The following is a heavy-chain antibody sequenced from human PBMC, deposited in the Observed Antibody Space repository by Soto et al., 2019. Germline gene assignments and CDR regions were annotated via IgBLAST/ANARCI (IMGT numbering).Heavy chain of an antibody. V-gene: IGHV1-18*01. D-gene: IGHD6-6*01. J-gene: IGHJ6*04. CDR2: ISAYNGNT. Sequence: GASVKVSCKASGYTFTSYGISWVRQAPGQGLEWMGWISAYNGNTNYAQKLQGRVTMTTDTSTSTAYMELRSLRSDDTAVYYCARWNPYSSSPHYYYYGMAVWGKGTTVTVSS. CDR3: ARWNPYSSSPHYYYYGMAV. CDR1: GYTFTSYG.